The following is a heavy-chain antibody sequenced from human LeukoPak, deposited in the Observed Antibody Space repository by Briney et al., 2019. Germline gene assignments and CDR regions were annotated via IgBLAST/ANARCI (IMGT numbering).Heavy chain of an antibody. J-gene: IGHJ6*03. CDR3: ARMNYYDSGGYYSYYYYYMDV. CDR1: GGTFSSYA. CDR2: IIPIFGTA. V-gene: IGHV1-69*06. D-gene: IGHD3-22*01. Sequence: SVKVSCKASGGTFSSYAISWVRQAPGQGLEWMGGIIPIFGTANYAQKFQGRVTITADKSTSTAYMELSSLRSEDTAVYYCARMNYYDSGGYYSYYYYYMDVWGKGTTVTVSS.